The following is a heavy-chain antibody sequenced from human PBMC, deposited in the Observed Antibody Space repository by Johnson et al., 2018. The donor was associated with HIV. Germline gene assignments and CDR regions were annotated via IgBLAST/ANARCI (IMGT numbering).Heavy chain of an antibody. CDR2: ISSSDSAI. J-gene: IGHJ3*02. CDR1: GFTFRDSY. Sequence: VQLVESGGGLVKPGGSLRLSCGSSGFTFRDSYMNWIRQAPGKGLEWVSYISSSDSAIWYADSVKGRFTVSRDNAKNSLYLQMNSLRAEDTAVYYCARSVNAGRPFDIWGQGTMVTVSS. V-gene: IGHV3-11*04. CDR3: ARSVNAGRPFDI. D-gene: IGHD2-8*01.